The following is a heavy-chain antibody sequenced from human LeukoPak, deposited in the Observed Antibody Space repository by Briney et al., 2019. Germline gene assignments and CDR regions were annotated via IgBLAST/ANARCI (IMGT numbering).Heavy chain of an antibody. V-gene: IGHV3-23*01. CDR1: GFSFNTYS. CDR3: AKDRTGYSGYGYYYYYMDV. J-gene: IGHJ6*03. Sequence: PGGSLRLSCAASGFSFNTYSMTWVRQAPGKGLEWVSGISASGVGTYYADSVKGRFTISRDNSKNTLYLQMDSLRAEDTALYYCAKDRTGYSGYGYYYYYMDVWGKGTTVTVSS. CDR2: ISASGVGT. D-gene: IGHD5-12*01.